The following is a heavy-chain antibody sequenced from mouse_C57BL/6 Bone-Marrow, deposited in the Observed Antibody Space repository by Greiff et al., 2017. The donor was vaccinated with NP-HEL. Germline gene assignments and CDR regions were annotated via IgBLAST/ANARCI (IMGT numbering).Heavy chain of an antibody. CDR3: ARESSGYNAMDY. J-gene: IGHJ4*01. CDR2: IHPNSGST. V-gene: IGHV1-64*01. D-gene: IGHD3-2*02. CDR1: GYTFTSYW. Sequence: VQLQQPGAELVKPGASVKLSCKASGYTFTSYWMHWVKQRPGQGLEWIGMIHPNSGSTNYNEKFKSKATLTVDKSSSTAYMQLSSLTSEDSAVYYCARESSGYNAMDYWGQGTSVTVSS.